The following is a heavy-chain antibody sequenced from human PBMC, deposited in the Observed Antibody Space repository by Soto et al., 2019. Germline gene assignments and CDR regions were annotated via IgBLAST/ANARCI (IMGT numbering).Heavy chain of an antibody. V-gene: IGHV4-31*03. CDR1: GGSISSGGYY. D-gene: IGHD3-22*01. CDR2: IYYSGST. Sequence: SETLSLTCTVSGGSISSGGYYWSWIRQHPGKGLEWIGYIYYSGSTYYNPSLKSRVTISVDTSKNQFSLKLSSVTAADTAVYYCARNKYYYDSSGSPNFDYWGQGTLVTSPQ. J-gene: IGHJ4*02. CDR3: ARNKYYYDSSGSPNFDY.